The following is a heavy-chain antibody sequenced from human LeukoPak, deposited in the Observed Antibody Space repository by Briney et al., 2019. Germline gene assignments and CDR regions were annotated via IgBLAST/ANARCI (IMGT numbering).Heavy chain of an antibody. V-gene: IGHV3-48*01. CDR3: AREVGLWFDP. J-gene: IGHJ5*02. CDR1: GFTFSSYS. CDR2: ISSSSSTI. Sequence: GSLRLSCAASGFTFSSYSMNWVRQAPGKGLEWVSYISSSSSTIYYADSVKGRFTISRDNAKNSLYLQMNSLRAEDTAVYYCAREVGLWFDPWGQGTLVTVSS.